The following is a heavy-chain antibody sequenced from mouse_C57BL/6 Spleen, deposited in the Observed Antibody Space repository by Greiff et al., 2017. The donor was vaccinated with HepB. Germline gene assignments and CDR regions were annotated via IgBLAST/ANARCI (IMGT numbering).Heavy chain of an antibody. CDR1: GYTFTSYW. CDR2: IDPSDSYT. J-gene: IGHJ2*01. Sequence: QVHVKQPGAELVMPGASVKLSCKASGYTFTSYWMHWVKQRPGQGLEWIGEIDPSDSYTNYNQKFKGKSTLTVDKSSSTAYMQLSSLTSEDSAVYYCARRGSSYDYWGQGTTLTVSS. D-gene: IGHD1-1*01. CDR3: ARRGSSYDY. V-gene: IGHV1-69*01.